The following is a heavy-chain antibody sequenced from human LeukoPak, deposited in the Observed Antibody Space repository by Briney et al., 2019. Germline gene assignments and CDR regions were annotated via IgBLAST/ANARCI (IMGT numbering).Heavy chain of an antibody. CDR3: AREAVAGFGD. J-gene: IGHJ4*02. V-gene: IGHV3-48*03. CDR2: ISSSGSTI. CDR1: GFTFSSYE. D-gene: IGHD6-19*01. Sequence: PGGSLRLSCAASGFTFSSYEMNWVRQAPGKGLEWVSYISSSGSTIYYADSVKGRFTISRDNAKNSLYLQMNSLRAEDTAVYYCAREAVAGFGDWGQGTLVTVSS.